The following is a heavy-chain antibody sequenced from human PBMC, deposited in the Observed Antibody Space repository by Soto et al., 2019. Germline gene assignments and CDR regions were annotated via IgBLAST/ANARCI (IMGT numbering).Heavy chain of an antibody. Sequence: QVQLVQSAGEVKKPGASVKVSCKASGYTFIRYGITWVRQAPGQGLEWMGWISPYNDYTIYAQKLQGRVIMTTDTSRSTVYPDLRSLKSDDTAVYYCARGGYYDNTWGKLSHYGLDVWGQGTSVTVSS. D-gene: IGHD3-16*01. CDR3: ARGGYYDNTWGKLSHYGLDV. V-gene: IGHV1-18*01. CDR2: ISPYNDYT. J-gene: IGHJ6*02. CDR1: GYTFIRYG.